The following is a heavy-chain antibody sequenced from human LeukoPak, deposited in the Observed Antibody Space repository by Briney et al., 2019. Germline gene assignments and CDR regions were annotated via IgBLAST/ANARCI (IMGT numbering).Heavy chain of an antibody. CDR1: GYTFTTSG. D-gene: IGHD3-22*01. CDR2: ISAYDGNT. CDR3: ARDSDHTYYYDSSGYPPFDY. J-gene: IGHJ4*02. V-gene: IGHV1-18*01. Sequence: GASVKVSCKASGYTFTTSGISWVRQAPGQGLEWMGWISAYDGNTGYTQKLQGRVTMTSDTSTSTAYMELRSLRSDDTAVYYCARDSDHTYYYDSSGYPPFDYWGQGTLVTVSS.